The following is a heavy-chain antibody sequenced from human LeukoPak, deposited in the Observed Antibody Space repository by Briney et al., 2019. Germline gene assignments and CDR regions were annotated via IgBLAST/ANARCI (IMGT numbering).Heavy chain of an antibody. D-gene: IGHD5-24*01. CDR1: GGSISSGDYY. V-gene: IGHV4-30-4*08. J-gene: IGHJ4*02. CDR2: IYYSGST. Sequence: SQTLSLTCTVSGGSISSGDYYWSWIRRPPGKGLEWIGYIYYSGSTYYNPSLKSRVTISVDTSKNQFSLKLSSVTAADTAVYYCARGRDGYNYRIYWGQGTLVTVSS. CDR3: ARGRDGYNYRIY.